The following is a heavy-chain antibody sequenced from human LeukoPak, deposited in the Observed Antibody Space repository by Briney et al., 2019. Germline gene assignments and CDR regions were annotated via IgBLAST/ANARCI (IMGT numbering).Heavy chain of an antibody. J-gene: IGHJ3*02. CDR1: GFTFSSYG. D-gene: IGHD3-22*01. CDR3: ASGWDYYDSSGYSFAFDI. Sequence: GGSLRLSCAASGFTFSSYGMHWVRQAPGKGLEWVAVIWYDGSNKYYADSVKGRFTISRDNSKNTLYLQTNSLRAEDTAVYYCASGWDYYDSSGYSFAFDIWGQGTMVTVSS. CDR2: IWYDGSNK. V-gene: IGHV3-33*01.